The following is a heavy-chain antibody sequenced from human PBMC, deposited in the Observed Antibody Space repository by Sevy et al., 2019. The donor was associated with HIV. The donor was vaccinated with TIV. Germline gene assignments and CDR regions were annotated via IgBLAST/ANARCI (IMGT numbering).Heavy chain of an antibody. CDR1: GYSFTSSW. D-gene: IGHD6-13*01. J-gene: IGHJ4*02. CDR2: FYPGDSES. CDR3: ARLPVAAAGLYYFDY. V-gene: IGHV5-51*01. Sequence: GESLKISCKGSGYSFTSSWIGWVRQVPGKGLEWMGIFYPGDSESRYNTSFQGQVTISADKSISTAYLHWNSLKASDTAMYFCARLPVAAAGLYYFDYWGQGTLVTVSS.